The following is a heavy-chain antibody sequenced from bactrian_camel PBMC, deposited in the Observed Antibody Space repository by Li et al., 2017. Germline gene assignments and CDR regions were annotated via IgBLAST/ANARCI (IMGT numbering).Heavy chain of an antibody. V-gene: IGHV3S10*01. CDR1: HFTFSNSRNC. J-gene: IGHJ4*01. D-gene: IGHD2*01. Sequence: VQLVESGGGLVQAGSSLKLSCVASHFTFSNSRNCMAWFRQAPGKEREGVASIDSDNTTTYGGSVEGRFTISKDNAKRTLYLEMTSLQPEDTAIYSCAAVLNYCAGSMVSVSEYPYWGRGTQVTVS. CDR2: IDSDNTT. CDR3: AAVLNYCAGSMVSVSEYPY.